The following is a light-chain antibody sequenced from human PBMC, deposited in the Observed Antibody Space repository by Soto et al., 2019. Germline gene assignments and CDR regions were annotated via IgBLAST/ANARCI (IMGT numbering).Light chain of an antibody. V-gene: IGKV3-15*01. CDR3: QQYNNWSYT. CDR1: QSVSSN. Sequence: EIVMTQSPATLSVSPGERATLSCRASQSVSSNLAWYQQKPGHAPRLLIYGASTRATGIPARFSGSGSGTEFTLTISSLQSADFAVYYCQQYNNWSYTFGQGNTLEIK. CDR2: GAS. J-gene: IGKJ2*01.